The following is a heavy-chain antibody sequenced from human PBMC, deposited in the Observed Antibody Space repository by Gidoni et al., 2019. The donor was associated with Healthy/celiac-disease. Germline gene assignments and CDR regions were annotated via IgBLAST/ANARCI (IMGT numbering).Heavy chain of an antibody. V-gene: IGHV3-21*01. CDR3: ARVGAVTGTTGGMDV. CDR1: GFTFSRYS. Sequence: EVQLVESGGGLVKPGGSLRLSCAASGFTFSRYSMNWVRQAPGKGLEWVSSISSSSSYIYYADSVKGRFTISRDNAKNSLYLQMNSLRAEDTAVYYCARVGAVTGTTGGMDVWGQGTTVTVSS. J-gene: IGHJ6*02. CDR2: ISSSSSYI. D-gene: IGHD1-20*01.